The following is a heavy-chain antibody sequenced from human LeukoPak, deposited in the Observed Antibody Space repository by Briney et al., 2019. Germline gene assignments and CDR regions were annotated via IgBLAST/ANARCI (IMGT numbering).Heavy chain of an antibody. D-gene: IGHD2-21*02. CDR1: GFTFSSYA. CDR2: ISYDGSNK. V-gene: IGHV3-30*04. Sequence: GRSLRLSCAASGFTFSSYAMHWVRQAPGKGLEWVAVISYDGSNKYYADSVKGRFTISRDNGKRSLYLHMNSLRAEDTAMYYCARGESSYCSGGCYFASWGQGTLVTISS. J-gene: IGHJ5*01. CDR3: ARGESSYCSGGCYFAS.